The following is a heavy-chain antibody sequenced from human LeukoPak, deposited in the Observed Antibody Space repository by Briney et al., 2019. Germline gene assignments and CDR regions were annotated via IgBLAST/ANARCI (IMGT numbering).Heavy chain of an antibody. Sequence: PGGSLRLSCTASGFTFNNYAMNWVRQAPGKGLEWDSVISDNGGSTYSADSVKGRFTISRDNSKNTLFLQMNSLRAEDTAVYYCAKSRVTTYWYFDLWGRGTLVTVSS. V-gene: IGHV3-23*01. CDR3: AKSRVTTYWYFDL. J-gene: IGHJ2*01. CDR1: GFTFNNYA. CDR2: ISDNGGST. D-gene: IGHD4-17*01.